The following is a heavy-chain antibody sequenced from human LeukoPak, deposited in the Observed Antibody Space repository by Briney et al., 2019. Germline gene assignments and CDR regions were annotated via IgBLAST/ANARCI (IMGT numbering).Heavy chain of an antibody. Sequence: SETLSLTCAVYGGSFSGYCWSWIRQPPGKGLEWIGEINHSGSTNYNPSLKSRVTISVDTSKNQFSLKLSSVTAADTAVYYCARAYYDFWSGYYFSPEYSWFDPWGQGTLVTVSS. D-gene: IGHD3-3*01. V-gene: IGHV4-34*01. CDR3: ARAYYDFWSGYYFSPEYSWFDP. CDR2: INHSGST. J-gene: IGHJ5*02. CDR1: GGSFSGYC.